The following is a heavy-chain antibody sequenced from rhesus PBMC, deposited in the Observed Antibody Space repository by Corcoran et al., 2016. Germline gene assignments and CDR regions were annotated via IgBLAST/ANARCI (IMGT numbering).Heavy chain of an antibody. CDR2: IYGSAAST. V-gene: IGHV4-93*02. CDR3: ARHLGSSYGWRFDV. D-gene: IGHD6-43*01. CDR1: GGSISRSNW. Sequence: QVQLQESGPAVVKPSETLSLTCAVSGGSISRSNWWDWIRQSPGTGLEWIGGIYGSAASTVYSPSLKSRVPLSIDTSKNQFSLKLSSVTTADTAVYFCARHLGSSYGWRFDVWGAGVLVTVSS. J-gene: IGHJ5-1*01.